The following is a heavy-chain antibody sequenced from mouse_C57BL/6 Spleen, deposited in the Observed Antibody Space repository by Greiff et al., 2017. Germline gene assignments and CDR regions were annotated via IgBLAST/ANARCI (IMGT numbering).Heavy chain of an antibody. D-gene: IGHD1-1*01. CDR3: AKQEDGSSPVAY. Sequence: QVQLKESGPGLVAPSQSLSITCTVSGFSLTSYGVSWVRQPPGKGLEWLGVIWGDGSTNYPSALIFRLSISKDNSKSQVFFKLNSRQTDDTATYYCAKQEDGSSPVAYWGQGTLVTVSA. CDR2: IWGDGST. CDR1: GFSLTSYG. J-gene: IGHJ3*01. V-gene: IGHV2-3*01.